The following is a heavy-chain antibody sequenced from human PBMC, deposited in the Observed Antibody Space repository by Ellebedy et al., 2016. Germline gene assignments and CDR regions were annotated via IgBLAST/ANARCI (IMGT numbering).Heavy chain of an antibody. CDR3: TTEGVMVPSYFDY. CDR1: GFTFSNAW. D-gene: IGHD4/OR15-4a*01. CDR2: IKSKTDGGTT. V-gene: IGHV3-15*01. Sequence: GESLKISXAASGFTFSNAWMSWVRQAPGKGLEWVGRIKSKTDGGTTDYAAPVKGRFTISRDDSKNTLYLQMNSLKTEDTAVYYCTTEGVMVPSYFDYWGQGTLVTVSS. J-gene: IGHJ4*02.